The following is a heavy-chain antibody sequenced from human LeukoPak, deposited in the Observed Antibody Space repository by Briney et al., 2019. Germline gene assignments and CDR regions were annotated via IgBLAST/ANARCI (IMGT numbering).Heavy chain of an antibody. CDR3: ARADRGDTMIVVGFFDY. J-gene: IGHJ4*02. CDR2: IYYSGST. V-gene: IGHV4-39*07. D-gene: IGHD3-22*01. CDR1: GGSISSSSYY. Sequence: SETLSLTCTVSGGSISSSSYYWGWIRQPPGKGLEWIGSIYYSGSTYYNPSLKSRVTISVDTSKNQFSPKLSSVTAADTAVYYCARADRGDTMIVVGFFDYWGQGTLVTVSS.